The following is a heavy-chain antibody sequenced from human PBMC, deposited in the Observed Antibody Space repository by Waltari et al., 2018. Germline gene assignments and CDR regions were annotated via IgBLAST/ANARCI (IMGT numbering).Heavy chain of an antibody. D-gene: IGHD1-26*01. V-gene: IGHV6-1*01. Sequence: QVQLQQSGPGLVKPSQTLSRTCAISGDGGSTHSAASNGDRQSPPPGLEWLGRTYYRSKWYNDYAVSVKSRITINPDTSKNQFSLQLNSVTPEDTAVYYCARTSRELHAFDIWGQGTMVTVSS. CDR1: GDGGSTHSAA. CDR2: TYYRSKWYN. J-gene: IGHJ3*02. CDR3: ARTSRELHAFDI.